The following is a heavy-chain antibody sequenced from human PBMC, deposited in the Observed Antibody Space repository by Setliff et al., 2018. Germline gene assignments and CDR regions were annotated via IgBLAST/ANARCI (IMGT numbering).Heavy chain of an antibody. Sequence: PSETLSLTCNVSGASISAYYWSWFRQPPGKGLEWIGGMNARGLTEYSPPLKSRVAMSLDTSKNTASLKLTSVTAGDTAAYFCAREDYDSSGYYMDYWGQGTLVTV. J-gene: IGHJ4*02. CDR3: AREDYDSSGYYMDY. CDR2: MNARGLT. V-gene: IGHV4-4*07. CDR1: GASISAYY. D-gene: IGHD3-22*01.